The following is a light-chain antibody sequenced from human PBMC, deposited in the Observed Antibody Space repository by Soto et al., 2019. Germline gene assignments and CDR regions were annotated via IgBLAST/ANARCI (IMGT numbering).Light chain of an antibody. V-gene: IGLV1-51*02. CDR3: GAWDSGLSAGG. J-gene: IGLJ2*01. CDR1: SSNIGSNS. CDR2: ADN. Sequence: QSVLTQPPSVSAAPGQRVTISCSGSSSNIGSNSVSWYQHLSGTAPKLLIYADNQRPSGIPDRFSGSKSGTSATLGITGLQTGGEAVYYCGAWDSGLSAGGFGGGTKLTVL.